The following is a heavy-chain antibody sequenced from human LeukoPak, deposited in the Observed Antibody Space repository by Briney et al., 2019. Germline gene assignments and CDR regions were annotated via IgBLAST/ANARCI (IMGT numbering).Heavy chain of an antibody. D-gene: IGHD1-14*01. Sequence: QPGGSLRLSCAASGFTFSSYAMSWVRQAPGKGLDWVAAISGSGGSTYYADFVKGRFTLSSDNSKNTLFLQMKSLRAEDPAGYYCARRTGTGFDYWGQGTLVTVSS. J-gene: IGHJ4*02. CDR1: GFTFSSYA. CDR3: ARRTGTGFDY. CDR2: ISGSGGST. V-gene: IGHV3-23*01.